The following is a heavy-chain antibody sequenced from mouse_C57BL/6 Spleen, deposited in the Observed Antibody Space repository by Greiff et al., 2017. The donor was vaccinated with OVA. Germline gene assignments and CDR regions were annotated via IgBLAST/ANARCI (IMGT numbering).Heavy chain of an antibody. Sequence: QVQLQQPGAELVKPGASVKLSCKASGYTFTSYWMHWVKQRPGQGLEWIGMIHPNSSSTNYNEKFKSKATLTVDKSSSTAYMQLSSLTSEDSAVYYCALYYYGSWFAYWGQGTLVTVSA. D-gene: IGHD1-1*01. J-gene: IGHJ3*01. CDR1: GYTFTSYW. CDR2: IHPNSSST. V-gene: IGHV1-64*01. CDR3: ALYYYGSWFAY.